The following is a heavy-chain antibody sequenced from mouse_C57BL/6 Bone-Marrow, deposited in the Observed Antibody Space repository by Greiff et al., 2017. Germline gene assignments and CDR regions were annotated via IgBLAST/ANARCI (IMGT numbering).Heavy chain of an antibody. V-gene: IGHV14-4*01. CDR1: GFNIKDAY. CDR3: TSITTVPFDY. J-gene: IGHJ2*01. CDR2: IDPENGDT. D-gene: IGHD1-1*01. Sequence: VQLKESGAELVRPGASVKLSCTASGFNIKDAYMHWVKQRPEQGLEWIGWIDPENGDTEYASKFQGKATITADTSSNTAYLQLSSLTSEDTAVYYCTSITTVPFDYWGQGTTLTVSS.